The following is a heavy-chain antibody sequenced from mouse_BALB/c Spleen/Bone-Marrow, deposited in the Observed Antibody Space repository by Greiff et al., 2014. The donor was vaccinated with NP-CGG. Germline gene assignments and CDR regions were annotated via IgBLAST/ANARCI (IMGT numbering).Heavy chain of an antibody. CDR1: GYSFTDYS. Sequence: LEESGAELVRPGVSVKISCKGSGYSFTDYSIHWVRQSHAKSLEWIGVISTYNGDANYNQKFKGKATTTVDKSSRTAYMELARLTSEDSAIYYCARRGSMDYWGQGTSVTVSS. CDR2: ISTYNGDA. V-gene: IGHV1-67*01. J-gene: IGHJ4*01. CDR3: ARRGSMDY.